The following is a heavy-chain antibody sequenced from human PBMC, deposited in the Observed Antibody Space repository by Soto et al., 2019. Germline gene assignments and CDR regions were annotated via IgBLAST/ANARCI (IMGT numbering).Heavy chain of an antibody. D-gene: IGHD3-22*01. CDR3: AKDCLFSKYYDPTSYDF. CDR2: ISGSGGST. CDR1: DFTLGSNP. V-gene: IGHV3-23*01. J-gene: IGHJ4*01. Sequence: HPGGPLRFSCAAPDFTLGSNPISWVRQAPGKGREWVSAISGSGGSTYYADSVKGRFTLSRDNSKNTLYLQMNSLRAEDTAVYYCAKDCLFSKYYDPTSYDFCSQRTLDLVSA.